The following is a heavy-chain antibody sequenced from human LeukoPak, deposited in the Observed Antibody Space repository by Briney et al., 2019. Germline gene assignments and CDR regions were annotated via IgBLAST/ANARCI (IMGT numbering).Heavy chain of an antibody. V-gene: IGHV3-23*01. CDR1: GFTFSSSA. D-gene: IGHD3-9*01. Sequence: PGGSLRLSCAASGFTFSSSAMSWVRQVPGKGLEWVSGISASGGSTYYADSVRGRFTISRDNSKNTLYLQMNSLRAEDTAVYYCAKISDTPLAFDIWGQGTMVTVSS. J-gene: IGHJ3*02. CDR3: AKISDTPLAFDI. CDR2: ISASGGST.